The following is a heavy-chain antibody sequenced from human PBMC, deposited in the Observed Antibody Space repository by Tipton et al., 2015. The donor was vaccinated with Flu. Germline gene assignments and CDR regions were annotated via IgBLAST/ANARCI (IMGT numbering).Heavy chain of an antibody. CDR3: GRGFSGSQQLTPGY. CDR2: IYPDESNT. CDR1: GFGVSTNY. J-gene: IGHJ4*02. V-gene: IGHV3-53*01. Sequence: QLVQSGGGLVQPGGSLRLSCAASGFGVSTNYMSWVRQAPGKGLEWVSVIYPDESNTYYSDSVRGRFTISRDNAKNTLFLQMNSLRAEDTAVYYCGRGFSGSQQLTPGYWGQGTLVTVSS. D-gene: IGHD1-1*01.